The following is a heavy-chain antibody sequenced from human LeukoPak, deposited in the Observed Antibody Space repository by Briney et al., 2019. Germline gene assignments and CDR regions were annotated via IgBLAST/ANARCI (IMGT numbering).Heavy chain of an antibody. V-gene: IGHV4-38-2*02. CDR3: ARRGRPGKVRGVIITNWFDP. CDR1: GYSISTGYY. CDR2: FYHGGST. J-gene: IGHJ5*02. Sequence: SETLSLTCTVSGYSISTGYYWDWIRQPPGKGLEWIGTFYHGGSTYYNPSLKSRVTISVDTSKNQFSLKLSSVTAADTAVYYCARRGRPGKVRGVIITNWFDPWGQGTLVTVSS. D-gene: IGHD3-10*01.